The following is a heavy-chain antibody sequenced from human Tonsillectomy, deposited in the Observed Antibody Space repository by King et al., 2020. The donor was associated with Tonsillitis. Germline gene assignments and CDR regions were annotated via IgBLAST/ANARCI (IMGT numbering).Heavy chain of an antibody. CDR2: VNPNSGGA. CDR3: ARDQWFAESYAGAAAY. J-gene: IGHJ4*02. Sequence: VQLVESGAEVKKPGASVKVSCTTSGFTFTGYNLYWVRQAPGHGLEWMGWVNPNSGGADYAQKFQGRVTMTRDTSISTVYMELRSLTSDDTAVYYCARDQWFAESYAGAAAYWGQGTWVTVSS. V-gene: IGHV1-2*02. D-gene: IGHD2-2*01. CDR1: GFTFTGYN.